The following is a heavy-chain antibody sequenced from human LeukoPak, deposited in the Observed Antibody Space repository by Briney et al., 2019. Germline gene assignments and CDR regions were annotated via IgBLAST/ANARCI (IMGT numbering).Heavy chain of an antibody. J-gene: IGHJ4*02. Sequence: GGSLRLSCAASGFTFSSFSMNWVRQAPGKGLEWVSSISSGSRYIYYADSVKGRFTISRDNAKNSLYLQMNSLRAEDTAVYYCATDVRDEYSSGWYPIGYWGQGTLVTVSS. V-gene: IGHV3-21*01. CDR2: ISSGSRYI. CDR3: ATDVRDEYSSGWYPIGY. D-gene: IGHD6-19*01. CDR1: GFTFSSFS.